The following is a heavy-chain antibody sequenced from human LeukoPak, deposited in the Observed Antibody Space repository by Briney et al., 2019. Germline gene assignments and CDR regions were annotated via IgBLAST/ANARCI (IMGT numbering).Heavy chain of an antibody. CDR3: ARFDYGDGFDY. CDR2: IYTSGST. J-gene: IGHJ4*02. Sequence: SETLSLTCTVSGGSISSGSYYWSWIRQPAGKGLEWIGRIYTSGSTNYNPSLKSRVTISVDTSKNLFSLKLSSVTAADTAVYYCARFDYGDGFDYWGQGTLVTVSS. D-gene: IGHD4-17*01. V-gene: IGHV4-61*02. CDR1: GGSISSGSYY.